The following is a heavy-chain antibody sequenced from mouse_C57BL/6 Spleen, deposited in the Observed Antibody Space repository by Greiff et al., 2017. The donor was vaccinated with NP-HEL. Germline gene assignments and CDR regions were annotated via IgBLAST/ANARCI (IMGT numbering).Heavy chain of an antibody. V-gene: IGHV1-52*01. D-gene: IGHD1-1*01. CDR3: ARYYGSSSWFAY. CDR2: IDPSDSET. J-gene: IGHJ3*01. CDR1: GYTFTSYW. Sequence: QVQLQQSGAELVRPGSSVKLSCKASGYTFTSYWMHWVKQRPIQGLEWIGNIDPSDSETHYNQKFKDKATLTVDKSSSTAYMQLSSLTSEDSAVYYCARYYGSSSWFAYWGQGTLVTVSA.